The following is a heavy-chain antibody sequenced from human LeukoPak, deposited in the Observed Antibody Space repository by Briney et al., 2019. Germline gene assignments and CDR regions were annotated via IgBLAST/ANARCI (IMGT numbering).Heavy chain of an antibody. V-gene: IGHV3-15*01. CDR1: GFTFSNAR. Sequence: GGSLRLPCAASGFTFSNARMSWVRQAPGKGLEWVGRIKSKTDGGTTDYAAPVKGRFTISRDDSKNTLYLQMNSLKTEDTAVYYCTTGGLRYFHWPPPPGYYYYGMDVWGKGTTVTASS. J-gene: IGHJ6*04. D-gene: IGHD3-9*01. CDR3: TTGGLRYFHWPPPPGYYYYGMDV. CDR2: IKSKTDGGTT.